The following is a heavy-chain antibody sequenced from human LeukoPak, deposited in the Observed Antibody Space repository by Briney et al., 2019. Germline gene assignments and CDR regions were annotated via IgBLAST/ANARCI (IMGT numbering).Heavy chain of an antibody. CDR1: GYSISSGYY. D-gene: IGHD5-18*01. J-gene: IGHJ4*02. CDR3: ARSSGGYMYGQRDY. V-gene: IGHV4-38-2*02. CDR2: MSHAGGT. Sequence: SETLSLTCTVSGYSISSGYYWGWIRQTPGKGLEYIGRMSHAGGTYYNPSLKSRVTISRDTSKNQFSLTLTSVTAADTAVYYCARSSGGYMYGQRDYWGQGTLVTVSS.